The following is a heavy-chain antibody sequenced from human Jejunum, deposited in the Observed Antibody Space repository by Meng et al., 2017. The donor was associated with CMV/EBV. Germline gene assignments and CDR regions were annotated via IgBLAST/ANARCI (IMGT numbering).Heavy chain of an antibody. CDR2: ISSSSNSI. V-gene: IGHV3-48*04. J-gene: IGHJ4*02. CDR1: FTFSTYS. D-gene: IGHD6-19*01. CDR3: TGAGYSRGWYLGYADY. Sequence: FTFSTYSMNWIRQAPGKGLEWVSYISSSSNSIYYAGSVKGRFTISRDNAKNSLYLQMNSLRAEDTAVYYCTGAGYSRGWYLGYADYWGQGTLVTVSS.